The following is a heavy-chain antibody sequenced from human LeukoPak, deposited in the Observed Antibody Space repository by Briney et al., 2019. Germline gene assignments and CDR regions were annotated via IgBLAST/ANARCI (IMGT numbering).Heavy chain of an antibody. CDR2: ISYDGSNK. J-gene: IGHJ6*02. Sequence: GRSLRLSCAASGFTFSSYAMHWVRLAPGKGLEWVAVISYDGSNKYYADSVKGRFTISRDNSKNTLYLQMNSLRAEDTAVYYCAREGPLWFGELFDYYYYYGMDVWGQGTTVTVSS. CDR3: AREGPLWFGELFDYYYYYGMDV. D-gene: IGHD3-10*01. CDR1: GFTFSSYA. V-gene: IGHV3-30*04.